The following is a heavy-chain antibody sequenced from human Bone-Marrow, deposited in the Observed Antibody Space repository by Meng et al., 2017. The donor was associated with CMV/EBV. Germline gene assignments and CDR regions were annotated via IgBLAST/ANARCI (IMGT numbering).Heavy chain of an antibody. J-gene: IGHJ4*02. Sequence: GESLKISCAGSGFTFRDYSMSWVRQAPGKGLEWVGVIRSKVYGGTTEYAGSVKGRFTISRDDSKSTAYLEMSSLKTEDTDVYYCGMDIWAGNPDFWGQGTLVTVSS. V-gene: IGHV3-49*04. CDR2: IRSKVYGGTT. CDR1: GFTFRDYS. D-gene: IGHD3-9*01. CDR3: GMDIWAGNPDF.